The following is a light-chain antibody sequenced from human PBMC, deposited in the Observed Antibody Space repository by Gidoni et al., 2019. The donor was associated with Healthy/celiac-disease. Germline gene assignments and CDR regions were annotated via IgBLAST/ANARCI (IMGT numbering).Light chain of an antibody. CDR1: QGISSA. V-gene: IGKV1D-13*01. CDR3: QQFNKYPT. Sequence: AIQLTQSPSSLSASVGDRVTIPCRASQGISSALAWYQQKPGKAPKLLIYDASSLESGVPSRFSGSGSGTDFTLTISSLQPEDFATYYCQQFNKYPTFGQGTRLEIK. J-gene: IGKJ5*01. CDR2: DAS.